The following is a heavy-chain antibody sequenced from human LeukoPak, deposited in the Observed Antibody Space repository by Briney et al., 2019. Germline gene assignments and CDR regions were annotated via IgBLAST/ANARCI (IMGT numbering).Heavy chain of an antibody. Sequence: GLEWMGWISAYNGNTNYAQKLQGRVTMTTDTSTSTAYMELRSLRSDDTAVYYCARGDGYFDYWGQGTLVTVSS. CDR2: ISAYNGNT. J-gene: IGHJ4*02. V-gene: IGHV1-18*01. CDR3: ARGDGYFDY.